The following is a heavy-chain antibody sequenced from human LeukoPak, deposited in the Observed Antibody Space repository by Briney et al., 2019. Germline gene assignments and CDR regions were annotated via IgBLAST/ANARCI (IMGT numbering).Heavy chain of an antibody. J-gene: IGHJ3*02. D-gene: IGHD5-18*01. Sequence: PGGSLRLSCAASGFTFSSYAMSWVRQAPGKGLEWVSAISGSGGSTYYADSVKGRFTISRDNSKNTLYLQMNSLRAEDTAVYYCAKGIVDTAMGHDAFDIWGQGTMVTVSS. CDR2: ISGSGGST. CDR3: AKGIVDTAMGHDAFDI. CDR1: GFTFSSYA. V-gene: IGHV3-23*01.